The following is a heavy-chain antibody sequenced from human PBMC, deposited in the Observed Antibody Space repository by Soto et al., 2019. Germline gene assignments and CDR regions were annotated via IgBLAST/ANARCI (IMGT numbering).Heavy chain of an antibody. CDR1: GFTFSSYS. D-gene: IGHD6-13*01. V-gene: IGHV3-21*01. CDR2: ISSSSSYI. CDR3: AREPGIAAAGTSNYYYGMDV. J-gene: IGHJ6*02. Sequence: PVGSLRLSCAASGFTFSSYSMNWVRQAPGKGLEWVSSISSSSSYIYYADSVKGRFTISRDNAKNSLYLQMNSLRAEDTAVYYCAREPGIAAAGTSNYYYGMDVWGQGTTVTVSS.